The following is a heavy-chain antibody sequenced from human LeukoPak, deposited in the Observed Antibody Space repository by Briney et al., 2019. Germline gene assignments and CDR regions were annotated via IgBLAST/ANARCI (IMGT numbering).Heavy chain of an antibody. CDR2: IYYSGST. D-gene: IGHD5-18*01. J-gene: IGHJ3*02. CDR3: ARDARYSYGLNSDAFDI. Sequence: SETLSLTCTVSGGSISSYYWSWIRRPPGKGLEWIGYIYYSGSTNYNPSLKSRVTISVDTSKNQFSLKLSSATAADTAVYYCARDARYSYGLNSDAFDIWGQGTMVTVSS. CDR1: GGSISSYY. V-gene: IGHV4-59*01.